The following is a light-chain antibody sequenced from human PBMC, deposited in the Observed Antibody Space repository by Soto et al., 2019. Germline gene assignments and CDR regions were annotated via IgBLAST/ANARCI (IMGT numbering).Light chain of an antibody. V-gene: IGLV2-14*01. Sequence: QSALTQPASVSGSPGQSITISCTGTSSEVGGYNYVSWYQQHPGKAPKLMIYDVSNRPSGVSNRFSGSKSGNTASLTISGLQAEDEADYYCSSYTSSSFYVFGTATKLTVL. CDR1: SSEVGGYNY. CDR3: SSYTSSSFYV. J-gene: IGLJ1*01. CDR2: DVS.